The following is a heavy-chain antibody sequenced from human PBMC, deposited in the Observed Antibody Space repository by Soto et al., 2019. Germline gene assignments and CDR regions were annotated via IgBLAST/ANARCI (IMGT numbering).Heavy chain of an antibody. D-gene: IGHD6-19*01. Sequence: SETLSLTCTVSDGSITNDDNYWNWIRQPPGEGLEWIGYIYYSGSTYYNPSLNSRVTISVDTSKNQFSLRLSSVTAADTAVYYCARGKNTGWYDYFAYWGQGSLVTVSS. CDR2: IYYSGST. CDR3: ARGKNTGWYDYFAY. CDR1: DGSITNDDNY. J-gene: IGHJ4*02. V-gene: IGHV4-30-4*08.